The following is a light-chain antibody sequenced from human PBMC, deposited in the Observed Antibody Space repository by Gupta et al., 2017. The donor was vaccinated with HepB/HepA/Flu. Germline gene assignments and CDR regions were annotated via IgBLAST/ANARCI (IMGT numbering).Light chain of an antibody. Sequence: QSVLIQPPSASGTPGQRVTISCSGGSSNIGGGNYVYWYQQVPGTAPKLLIYRNNRRPSGVPDRFSGSKSGTSASLAISGLRSEDEADYFCATWDDGPNTLYGFGSGTRVTVL. CDR2: RNN. V-gene: IGLV1-47*01. J-gene: IGLJ1*01. CDR3: ATWDDGPNTLYG. CDR1: SSNIGGGNY.